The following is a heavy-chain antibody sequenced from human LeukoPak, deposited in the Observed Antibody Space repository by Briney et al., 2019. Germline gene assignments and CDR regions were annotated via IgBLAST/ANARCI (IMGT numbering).Heavy chain of an antibody. J-gene: IGHJ3*02. CDR2: IIPTLDVA. CDR3: TREGVYSPDPTSYHRLPFDI. Sequence: ASVKVSCKASGGTSSSYAISWVRQAPGQGLEWMGRIIPTLDVANFAQKFKGRVSITADKSTNTAHLELSNLRSEDTAVYYCTREGVYSPDPTSYHRLPFDIWGKGTVVIVSS. D-gene: IGHD3-16*02. CDR1: GGTSSSYA. V-gene: IGHV1-69*04.